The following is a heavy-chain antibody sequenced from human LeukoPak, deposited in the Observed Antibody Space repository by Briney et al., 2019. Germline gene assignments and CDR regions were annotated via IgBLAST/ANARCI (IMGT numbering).Heavy chain of an antibody. CDR2: INPSGGST. V-gene: IGHV1-46*01. D-gene: IGHD3-22*01. CDR1: EYTFTSYY. J-gene: IGHJ4*02. Sequence: GASVKVSCKASEYTFTSYYMHWVRQAPGQGFEWMGIINPSGGSTSYAQKFQGRVTMTRDTSTSTVYMELSSLRSEDTAVYYCARDSDLYYYDSSGYYSYWGQGTLVTVSS. CDR3: ARDSDLYYYDSSGYYSY.